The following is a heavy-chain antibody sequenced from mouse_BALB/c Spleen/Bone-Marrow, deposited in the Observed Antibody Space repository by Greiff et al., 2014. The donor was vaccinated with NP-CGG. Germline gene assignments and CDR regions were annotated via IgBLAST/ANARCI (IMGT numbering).Heavy chain of an antibody. CDR1: GYTFTDYN. CDR2: IYPYNGGT. D-gene: IGHD4-1*01. V-gene: IGHV1S29*02. J-gene: IGHJ2*01. Sequence: SGPELVKPGASVKISCKASGYTFTDYNMHWVKQSHGKSLEWIGYIYPYNGGTGYNQKFKSKATLTVDNSSSTAYMELRSLTSEDSAVYYCARLGRDYWGQGTTLTASS. CDR3: ARLGRDY.